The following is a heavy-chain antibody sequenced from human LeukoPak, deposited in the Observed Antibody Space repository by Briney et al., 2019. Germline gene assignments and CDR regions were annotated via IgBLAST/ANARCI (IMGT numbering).Heavy chain of an antibody. CDR2: ISGSGGST. CDR1: GFTFSSYA. CDR3: AKDILRYYYDSSGYSDY. D-gene: IGHD3-22*01. Sequence: GPLRLSCAASGFTFSSYAMSWVRQAPGKGLEWVSAISGSGGSTYYADSVKGRFTISRDNSKNTLYLQMNSLRAEDTAVYYCAKDILRYYYDSSGYSDYWGQGTLVTVSS. J-gene: IGHJ4*02. V-gene: IGHV3-23*01.